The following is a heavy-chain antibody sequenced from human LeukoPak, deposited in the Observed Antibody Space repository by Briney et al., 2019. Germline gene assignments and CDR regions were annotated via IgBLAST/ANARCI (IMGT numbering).Heavy chain of an antibody. Sequence: ASVKVSCKASGYTFSRNAINWVRQAPGQGLEWMGWISAYNGNTKYAQNLQGRVTMTTDTSTSAAYMELRSLRSDDTAVYYCARVAWGTAMVTGEPDYWGQGTLVTVSS. J-gene: IGHJ4*02. D-gene: IGHD5-18*01. CDR3: ARVAWGTAMVTGEPDY. CDR2: ISAYNGNT. V-gene: IGHV1-18*01. CDR1: GYTFSRNA.